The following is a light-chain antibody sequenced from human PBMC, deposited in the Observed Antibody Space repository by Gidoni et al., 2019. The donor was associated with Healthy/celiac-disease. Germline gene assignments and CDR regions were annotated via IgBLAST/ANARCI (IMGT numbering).Light chain of an antibody. V-gene: IGLV2-23*01. CDR1: SSDVGSYNL. Sequence: QSALTQPASVSGSPGQSITIPCTGTSSDVGSYNLVSWYQQHPGKAPKRMIYEGSKRPSGVSNRFSGSKSGNTASLTISGLQAEDEADYYCCSYAGSLNWVFGGGTKLTVL. CDR2: EGS. CDR3: CSYAGSLNWV. J-gene: IGLJ3*02.